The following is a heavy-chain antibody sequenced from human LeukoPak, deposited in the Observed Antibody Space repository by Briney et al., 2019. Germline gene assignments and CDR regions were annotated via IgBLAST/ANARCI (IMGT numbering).Heavy chain of an antibody. CDR1: GYSISSGYY. CDR2: IYHSGST. Sequence: SETLSLTCTVSGYSISSGYYWGWIRQPPGKGLEWIGSIYHSGSTYYNPSLKSRVTISVDTSKNQFSLKLSSVTAADTAVYYCARQRNAYDFWSGFPLDYWGQGTLVTVSS. J-gene: IGHJ4*02. D-gene: IGHD3-3*01. V-gene: IGHV4-38-2*02. CDR3: ARQRNAYDFWSGFPLDY.